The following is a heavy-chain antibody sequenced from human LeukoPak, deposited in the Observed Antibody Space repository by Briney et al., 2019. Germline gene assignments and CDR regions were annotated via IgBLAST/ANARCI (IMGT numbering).Heavy chain of an antibody. CDR1: GVSISSYY. CDR2: IHTSGRT. Sequence: SGTLSLTCTVSGVSISSYYWSWIRQPAGKGLEWVGQIHTSGRTDFNPSFKSRVAMSVDTSKNEFSLELSSMTAADTALYFCAGRDQTTGWSFDYWGQGALVTVSS. V-gene: IGHV4-4*07. CDR3: AGRDQTTGWSFDY. D-gene: IGHD6-19*01. J-gene: IGHJ4*02.